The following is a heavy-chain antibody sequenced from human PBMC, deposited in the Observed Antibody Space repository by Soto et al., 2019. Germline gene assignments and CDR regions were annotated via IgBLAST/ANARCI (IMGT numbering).Heavy chain of an antibody. CDR2: IYYSGST. CDR3: ARLKLRFKYYFDY. Sequence: SATLSLTCTVSGGSISSYYWSWIRQPPGKGLEWIGYIYYSGSTNYNPSLTSRVTISVDTSTNQFSLKLSSVPAADTAVYYCARLKLRFKYYFDYWGQGTLVTVSS. J-gene: IGHJ4*02. V-gene: IGHV4-59*12. D-gene: IGHD5-12*01. CDR1: GGSISSYY.